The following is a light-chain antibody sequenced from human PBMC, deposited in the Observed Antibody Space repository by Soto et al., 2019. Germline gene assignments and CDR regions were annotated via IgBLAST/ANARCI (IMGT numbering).Light chain of an antibody. CDR3: QQYSSSGT. CDR2: GAS. Sequence: DIVLTHYPGTLSLTPGERATLCCRASQNVSINYLAWYQQKPGQAPRLLIYGASNRATGIPDRFSGSGSGTDFTLTISRLEPEDFAVYYCQQYSSSGTFGQGTKVDIK. J-gene: IGKJ1*01. CDR1: QNVSINY. V-gene: IGKV3-20*01.